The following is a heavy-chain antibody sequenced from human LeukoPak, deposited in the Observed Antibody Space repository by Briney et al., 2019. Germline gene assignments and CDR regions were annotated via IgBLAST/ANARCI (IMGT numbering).Heavy chain of an antibody. CDR1: GFTFSSYW. CDR3: ARTLYSSGWYFPFDY. V-gene: IGHV3-74*01. Sequence: GGSLRLSCAASGFTFSSYWMHWVRHTPGKGLVWVSRIKGDGSSTSYADSVKGRFTISRDNAKNTLYLQMNSLRAEDTAVYYCARTLYSSGWYFPFDYWGQGTLVTVSS. D-gene: IGHD6-19*01. J-gene: IGHJ4*02. CDR2: IKGDGSST.